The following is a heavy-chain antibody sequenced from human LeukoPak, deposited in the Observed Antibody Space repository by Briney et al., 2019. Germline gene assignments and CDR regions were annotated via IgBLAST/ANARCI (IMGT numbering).Heavy chain of an antibody. CDR2: INYDGTTT. CDR3: GKDFSWSFDY. CDR1: GFNFSSYW. Sequence: PGGSLRLSCAASGFNFSSYWMHWVRQAPGKGLVWISRINYDGTTTSYADSVKGRFTISRDNSKKMVYLQMNSLRAEDTAVYYCGKDFSWSFDYWGQGTLVTVSS. J-gene: IGHJ4*02. V-gene: IGHV3-74*01.